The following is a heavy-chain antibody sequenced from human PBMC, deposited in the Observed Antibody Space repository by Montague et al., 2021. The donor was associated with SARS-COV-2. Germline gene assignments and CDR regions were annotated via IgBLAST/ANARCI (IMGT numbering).Heavy chain of an antibody. CDR1: GFTFSSYG. V-gene: IGHV3-33*01. J-gene: IGHJ6*02. CDR2: IWYDGSKK. CDR3: ARVSSYYYGMDV. Sequence: SLRLSCAASGFTFSSYGMHWVRQAPGKGLEWVAVIWYDGSKKYYADSVKGRFTISRDNFKNTLYLQMNSLRAEDTAVYYCARVSSYYYGMDVWGQGTTVTVSS.